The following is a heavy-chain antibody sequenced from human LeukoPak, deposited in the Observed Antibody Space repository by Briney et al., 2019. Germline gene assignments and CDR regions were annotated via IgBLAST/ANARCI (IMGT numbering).Heavy chain of an antibody. CDR2: ISRSGSTK. D-gene: IGHD2-21*02. J-gene: IGHJ4*02. Sequence: GGSLRLSCAASGFTFSDYNMRWIRQAPGKGLEWVSSISRSGSTKYYADSVKGRFTISRDNAKNSLFLQMNSLRAEDTALYYCARRVGDLRLGRLAFDYWGQGTLVTVSS. V-gene: IGHV3-11*01. CDR3: ARRVGDLRLGRLAFDY. CDR1: GFTFSDYN.